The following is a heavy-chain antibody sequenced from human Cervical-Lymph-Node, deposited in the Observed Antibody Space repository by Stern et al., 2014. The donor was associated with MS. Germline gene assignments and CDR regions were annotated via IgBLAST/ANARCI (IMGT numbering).Heavy chain of an antibody. V-gene: IGHV3-21*01. CDR3: ARRGGIHYFDY. D-gene: IGHD3-16*01. J-gene: IGHJ4*02. CDR2: ISSNSSYS. Sequence: EVQLVESGGALVKPGGSLRLSCATSGFTFRDYSMNWVRQAPGKGLEWVSSISSNSSYSFYAESVKGRFSISRDNAKNSLFLHVHSLRAEDTAVYYCARRGGIHYFDYWGRGTLVTVSS. CDR1: GFTFRDYS.